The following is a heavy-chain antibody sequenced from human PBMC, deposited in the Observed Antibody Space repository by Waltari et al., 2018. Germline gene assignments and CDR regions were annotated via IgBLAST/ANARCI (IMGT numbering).Heavy chain of an antibody. V-gene: IGHV1-46*01. J-gene: IGHJ4*02. D-gene: IGHD1-1*01. Sequence: QVQVVQSGAEVKKPGASVKVSCQASGNLFTGYEMHWVRQAPGQGLEWMGIINPSGQTTSYAPKFQGRVTMTRDTSSNTVYLELSRLTPEDTAVYYCAKNDRDYWGQGTLVTVSS. CDR1: GNLFTGYE. CDR2: INPSGQTT. CDR3: AKNDRDY.